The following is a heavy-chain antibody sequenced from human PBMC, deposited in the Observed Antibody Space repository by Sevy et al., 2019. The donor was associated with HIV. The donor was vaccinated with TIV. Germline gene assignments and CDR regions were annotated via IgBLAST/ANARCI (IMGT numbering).Heavy chain of an antibody. J-gene: IGHJ6*03. V-gene: IGHV1-18*01. CDR2: ISPYNGYT. CDR1: GYSFISYG. D-gene: IGHD1-26*01. Sequence: ASVKVSCKASGYSFISYGINWVRQAPGQGLEWMGWISPYNGYTTSAQKFQDRVTLTTDTSTRTAYMELRSLRSDDTAVYYCARDDTYSNPARYHYSYMDVWGKGTTVTVSS. CDR3: ARDDTYSNPARYHYSYMDV.